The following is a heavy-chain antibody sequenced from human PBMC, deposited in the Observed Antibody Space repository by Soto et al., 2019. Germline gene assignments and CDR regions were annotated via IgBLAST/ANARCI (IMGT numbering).Heavy chain of an antibody. Sequence: TSETLSLTCTVSGGSISSSSYYWGWIRQPPGKGLEWIGSIYYSGSTYYNPSLKSRVTISVDTSKNQFSLKLSSVTAADTAVYYCARQALSGYDYYYYMDVWGKGTTVTVSS. D-gene: IGHD5-12*01. J-gene: IGHJ6*03. V-gene: IGHV4-39*01. CDR2: IYYSGST. CDR3: ARQALSGYDYYYYMDV. CDR1: GGSISSSSYY.